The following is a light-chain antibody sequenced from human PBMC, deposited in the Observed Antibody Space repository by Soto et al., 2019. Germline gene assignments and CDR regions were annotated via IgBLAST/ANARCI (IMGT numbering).Light chain of an antibody. CDR3: SSFTTSYFYV. V-gene: IGLV2-14*01. J-gene: IGLJ1*01. CDR1: GSDIGAYNY. CDR2: GVT. Sequence: QSALTQPASVSGSPGQSITISCTGSGSDIGAYNYVSWYQQHPGKAPKLLIHGVTRRPSGVSSRFSASKSAYTASLTISVLQAEDEANYYCSSFTTSYFYVFGPGTKLTVL.